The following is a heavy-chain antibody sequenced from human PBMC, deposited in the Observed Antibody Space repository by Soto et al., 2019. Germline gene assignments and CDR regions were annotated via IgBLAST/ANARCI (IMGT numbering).Heavy chain of an antibody. D-gene: IGHD3-9*01. V-gene: IGHV5-10-1*01. J-gene: IGHJ6*02. CDR3: ARHRQYDIWTGLRYYYYGMDV. CDR1: GYSFTSYW. CDR2: IDPSDSYT. Sequence: SCKGSGYSFTSYWISWVRQMPGKGLEWMGRIDPSDSYTNYSPSFQGHVTISADKSISTAYLQWSSLKASDTAMYYCARHRQYDIWTGLRYYYYGMDVWGQGTTVTVSS.